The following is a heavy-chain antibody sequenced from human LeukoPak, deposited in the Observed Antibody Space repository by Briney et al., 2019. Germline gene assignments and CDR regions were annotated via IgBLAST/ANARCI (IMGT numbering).Heavy chain of an antibody. CDR1: GFTFRDYA. CDR2: ISWNSGRI. D-gene: IGHD4-17*01. V-gene: IGHV3-9*01. J-gene: IGHJ4*02. Sequence: GGSLRLSCAASGFTFRDYALHWVRQGSGKGLEWVSSISWNSGRIAYAHSVKGRFTISRDNAKNSLYLQMNSLRVDDSALYYCAKATVTTWGPPADDWGQGTQVTVSS. CDR3: AKATVTTWGPPADD.